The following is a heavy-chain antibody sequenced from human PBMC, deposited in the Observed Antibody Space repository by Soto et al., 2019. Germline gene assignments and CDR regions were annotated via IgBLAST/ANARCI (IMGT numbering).Heavy chain of an antibody. CDR1: GYTFTGYY. V-gene: IGHV1-2*02. J-gene: IGHJ6*02. D-gene: IGHD1-7*01. CDR2: INPNSGGT. Sequence: ASVKGSCKASGYTFTGYYMHWVRQAPGQGLEWMGWINPNSGGTNYAQKFQGRVTMTRDTSISTAYMELSRLRSDDTAVYYCARDSAGTTDGMDVWGQGTTVTVSS. CDR3: ARDSAGTTDGMDV.